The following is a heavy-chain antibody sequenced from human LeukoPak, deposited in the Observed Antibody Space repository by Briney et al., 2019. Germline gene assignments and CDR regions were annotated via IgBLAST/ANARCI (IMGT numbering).Heavy chain of an antibody. J-gene: IGHJ3*02. CDR2: MNPNSGNT. CDR3: ARDSGSSGWYDAFDI. Sequence: ASVKVSCKASGYTFTSYDINWVRQATGQGLEWMGWMNPNSGNTGYAQKFQGRVTMTRNTSISTAYMELSRLRSDDTAVYYCARDSGSSGWYDAFDIWGQGTMVTVSS. CDR1: GYTFTSYD. D-gene: IGHD6-19*01. V-gene: IGHV1-8*01.